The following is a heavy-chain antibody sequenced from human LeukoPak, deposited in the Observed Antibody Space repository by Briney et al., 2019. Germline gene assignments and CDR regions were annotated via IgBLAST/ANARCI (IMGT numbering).Heavy chain of an antibody. CDR1: GGSISDHY. Sequence: SETLSLTCAVSGGSISDHYWSWIRQPSGKGLEWIGRIYSSGSANYSPSLKSRVSMSVDTSNNYFSLNLTSVTAADTALYFCARDVPNSSGWSTLESWGQGIRVTVSS. J-gene: IGHJ4*02. CDR3: ARDVPNSSGWSTLES. V-gene: IGHV4-4*07. D-gene: IGHD6-19*01. CDR2: IYSSGSA.